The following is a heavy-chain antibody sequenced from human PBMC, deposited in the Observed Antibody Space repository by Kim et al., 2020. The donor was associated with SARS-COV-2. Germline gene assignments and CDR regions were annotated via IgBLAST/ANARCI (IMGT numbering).Heavy chain of an antibody. Sequence: SQTLSLTCAISGDSVSSNGVTWNWSRQSPSRGLEWLGRTYYRFKWNNDYAASVKSRIIINADIPKNQISLQLDSVSPDDTAIYYCTRDPPRCYSCFDYWGQGTLVTVSS. CDR2: TYYRFKWNN. D-gene: IGHD2-21*01. CDR1: GDSVSSNGVT. CDR3: TRDPPRCYSCFDY. J-gene: IGHJ4*02. V-gene: IGHV6-1*01.